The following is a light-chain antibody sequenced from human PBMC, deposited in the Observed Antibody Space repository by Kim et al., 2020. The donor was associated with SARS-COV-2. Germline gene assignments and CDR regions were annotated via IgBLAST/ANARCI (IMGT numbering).Light chain of an antibody. CDR3: QAWDSSTSVV. J-gene: IGLJ2*01. CDR1: RWGDEY. Sequence: YPGQSANRTGSGNRWGDEYACWYQQKPGQSRVLVIYQDSKLPSGIPERFSGSNSGNTATLTIGGTQDMDEDDYYCQAWDSSTSVVFGGGTQLTVL. CDR2: QDS. V-gene: IGLV3-1*01.